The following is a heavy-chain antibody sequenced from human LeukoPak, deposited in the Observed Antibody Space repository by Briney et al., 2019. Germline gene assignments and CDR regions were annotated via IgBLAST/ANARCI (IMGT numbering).Heavy chain of an antibody. D-gene: IGHD5-18*01. V-gene: IGHV3-30-3*01. CDR3: ARDRGSYGYAPFDY. CDR2: ISYDGSNK. J-gene: IGHJ4*02. CDR1: GFTFSSYA. Sequence: GRSLRLSCAASGFTFSSYAMHWVRQAPGKGLEWVAVISYDGSNKYYADSVKGRFTISRDTSKTTLYLQMNSLRAEDTAVYYCARDRGSYGYAPFDYWGQGTLVTVSS.